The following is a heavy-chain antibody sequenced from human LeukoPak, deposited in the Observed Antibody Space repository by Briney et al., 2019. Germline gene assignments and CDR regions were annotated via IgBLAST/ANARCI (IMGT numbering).Heavy chain of an antibody. CDR2: IYSDGTT. Sequence: GGSLRLSCAASGFTVSSNYMTWVRQAPGEGLEWLSVIYSDGTTYYADSVKGRFTILRDNAKNTLYLQMNSLRAEDTAVYYCARTAMTTRRVGGSMDYWGQGTLVTVSS. V-gene: IGHV3-53*01. CDR3: ARTAMTTRRVGGSMDY. D-gene: IGHD4-17*01. J-gene: IGHJ4*02. CDR1: GFTVSSNY.